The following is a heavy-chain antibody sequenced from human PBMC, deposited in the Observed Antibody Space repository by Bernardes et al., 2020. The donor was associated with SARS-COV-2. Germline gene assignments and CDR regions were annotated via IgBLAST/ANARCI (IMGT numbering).Heavy chain of an antibody. J-gene: IGHJ4*02. D-gene: IGHD2-2*01. CDR3: ANHYCSSTSCEFFDY. CDR1: GFSFSSYA. CDR2: ISGSGGST. Sequence: GGSLRLSCAASGFSFSSYAMSWVRQAPGKGLEWVSAISGSGGSTYYADSVKGRFTISRDNSKHTLYLQMNSLRAEDTAVYYCANHYCSSTSCEFFDYWGQGTLVTVSS. V-gene: IGHV3-23*01.